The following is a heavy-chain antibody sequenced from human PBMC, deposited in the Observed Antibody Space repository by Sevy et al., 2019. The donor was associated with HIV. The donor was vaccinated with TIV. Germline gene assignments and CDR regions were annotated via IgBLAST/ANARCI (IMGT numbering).Heavy chain of an antibody. CDR2: ISAYNGNT. Sequence: ASVKVSCKASGYTFTSYGISWVRQAPGQGLEWMGWISAYNGNTNYAQKLQGRVTMTTDTSTSTAYMELRSLRCDDTAVYYCARDPRLRFLEWLPQYGMDVWGQGTTVTVSS. D-gene: IGHD3-3*01. V-gene: IGHV1-18*01. J-gene: IGHJ6*02. CDR1: GYTFTSYG. CDR3: ARDPRLRFLEWLPQYGMDV.